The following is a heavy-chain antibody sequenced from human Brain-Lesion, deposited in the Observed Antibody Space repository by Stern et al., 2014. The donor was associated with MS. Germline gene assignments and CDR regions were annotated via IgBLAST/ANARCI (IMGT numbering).Heavy chain of an antibody. CDR1: GYRFTSYW. J-gene: IGHJ4*02. D-gene: IGHD6-13*01. CDR3: ATPAAGGSIDY. V-gene: IGHV5-51*01. Sequence: VQLEESGAEVKKPGESLKLSCKGSGYRFTSYWIGWVRQRPRPGLERMGIIYPGDSDTSYSPSFQGQVTISADKSISTAYLQWSSLKASDTAMYYCATPAAGGSIDYWGQGTLVTVSS. CDR2: IYPGDSDT.